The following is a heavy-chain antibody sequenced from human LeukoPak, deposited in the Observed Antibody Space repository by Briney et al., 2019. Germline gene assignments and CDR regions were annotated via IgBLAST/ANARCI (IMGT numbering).Heavy chain of an antibody. V-gene: IGHV4-39*07. CDR3: ARANWNRRYYFDY. CDR1: GGSISSSSYY. J-gene: IGHJ4*02. CDR2: IYYSGST. D-gene: IGHD1-1*01. Sequence: SETLSLTCTVSGGSISSSSYYWGWIRQPPGKGLKWIGSIYYSGSTYYNPSLKSRVTISVDTSKNQFSLKLSSVTAADTAVYYCARANWNRRYYFDYWGQGTLVTVSS.